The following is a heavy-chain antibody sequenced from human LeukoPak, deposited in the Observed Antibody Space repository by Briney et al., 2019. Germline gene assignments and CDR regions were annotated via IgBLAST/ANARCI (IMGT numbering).Heavy chain of an antibody. D-gene: IGHD3-22*01. Sequence: PPETLSLTCTVSGGSISSSSYYWGWIRQPPGKGLEWIGSIYYSGRTYDNPSLKSRVAISVDTAKNEFSLKLTSVTAADTAVYYCARLYYDRSGYCWFDPWGQGTLVTVSS. CDR1: GGSISSSSYY. CDR3: ARLYYDRSGYCWFDP. CDR2: IYYSGRT. J-gene: IGHJ5*02. V-gene: IGHV4-39*01.